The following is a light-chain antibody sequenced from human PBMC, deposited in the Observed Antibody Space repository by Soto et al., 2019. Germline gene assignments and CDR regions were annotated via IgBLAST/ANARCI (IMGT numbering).Light chain of an antibody. CDR1: QGISNS. Sequence: DIQMTQSPSAMSASLGDRVTDTCRASQGISNSLAWFQQKPGKVPQRLIYGASTLQSGAPSRFSGSASGTAFTLTISSLQPEDFATYYCLQYNSYPLTFGGGTKVDIK. CDR2: GAS. V-gene: IGKV1-17*03. J-gene: IGKJ4*01. CDR3: LQYNSYPLT.